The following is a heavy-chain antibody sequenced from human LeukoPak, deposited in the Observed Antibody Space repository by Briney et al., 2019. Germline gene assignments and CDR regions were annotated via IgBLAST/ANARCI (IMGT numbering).Heavy chain of an antibody. Sequence: SETLSLTCAVYGGSFSGYYWSWIRQPPGKGLEGIGEINHRGSTNYNPSLKSRVTISVDTSKTQFSLKLSSVTAADTAVYYCARGARGRAIFGVVTPGRNYYYYMDVWGKGTTVTVSS. V-gene: IGHV4-34*01. D-gene: IGHD3-3*01. CDR1: GGSFSGYY. J-gene: IGHJ6*03. CDR3: ARGARGRAIFGVVTPGRNYYYYMDV. CDR2: INHRGST.